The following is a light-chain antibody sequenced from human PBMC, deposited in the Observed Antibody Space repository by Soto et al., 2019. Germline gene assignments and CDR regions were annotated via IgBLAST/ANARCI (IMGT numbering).Light chain of an antibody. Sequence: QSVLTQPRSVSGSPGQSVAISCTGTSRDIEAYDYVSWYQQHPGKAPKLIISEVNKRPSGVSYRFSGSKSGNTASLTISGLQGEDEADYYCCSFAGSYYVFGTGTKGTVL. CDR3: CSFAGSYYV. CDR2: EVN. CDR1: SRDIEAYDY. V-gene: IGLV2-11*01. J-gene: IGLJ1*01.